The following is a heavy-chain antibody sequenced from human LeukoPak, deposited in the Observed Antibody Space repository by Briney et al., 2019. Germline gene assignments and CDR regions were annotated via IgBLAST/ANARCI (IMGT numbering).Heavy chain of an antibody. Sequence: PGGSLRLSCAASGFTFSSYAMSWVRQAPGKGLEWVSGISGSGSSTYYADSVKGRFTISRDNSKNTLYLQMNSLRAEDTAVYYCAKQGCSGGSCYFDYWGQGTLVTVSS. J-gene: IGHJ4*02. V-gene: IGHV3-23*01. CDR1: GFTFSSYA. CDR2: ISGSGSST. CDR3: AKQGCSGGSCYFDY. D-gene: IGHD2-15*01.